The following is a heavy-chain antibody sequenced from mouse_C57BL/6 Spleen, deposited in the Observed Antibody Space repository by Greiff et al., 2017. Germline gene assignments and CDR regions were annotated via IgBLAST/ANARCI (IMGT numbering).Heavy chain of an antibody. CDR1: GFTFSDYG. CDR3: ARDYGSSPFAY. J-gene: IGHJ3*01. D-gene: IGHD1-1*01. Sequence: EVKLMESGGGLVKPGGSLKLSCAASGFTFSDYGMHWVRQAPEKGLEWVAYISSGSSTIYYADTVKGRFTISRDNAKNTLFLQMTSLRSEDTAMYYCARDYGSSPFAYWGQGTLVTVSA. CDR2: ISSGSSTI. V-gene: IGHV5-17*01.